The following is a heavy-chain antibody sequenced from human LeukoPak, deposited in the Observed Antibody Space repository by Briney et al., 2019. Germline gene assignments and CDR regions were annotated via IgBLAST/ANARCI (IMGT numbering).Heavy chain of an antibody. J-gene: IGHJ4*02. V-gene: IGHV4-39*07. CDR1: GGSTSSSSYY. Sequence: SETLSLTCTVSGGSTSSSSYYWGWVRQPPGKGLEWIGSIYYSGSTYYNPSLKSRVTISVDTSKNQFSLKLSSVTAADTAVYYCARASGWYAGDYWGQGTLVTVSS. CDR2: IYYSGST. D-gene: IGHD6-19*01. CDR3: ARASGWYAGDY.